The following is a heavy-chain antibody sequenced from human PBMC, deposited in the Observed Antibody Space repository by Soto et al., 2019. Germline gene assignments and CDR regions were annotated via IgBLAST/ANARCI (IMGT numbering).Heavy chain of an antibody. J-gene: IGHJ4*02. Sequence: GGSLRLSCAASGFTFSSYAMSWVRQAPGKGLEWVSAISGSGGSTYYADSVKGRFTISRDNSKNTLYLQMNSLRAEDTAVYYCAKDPGYSGYDYRSYFDYWGQGTLVTVSS. CDR2: ISGSGGST. V-gene: IGHV3-23*01. CDR1: GFTFSSYA. CDR3: AKDPGYSGYDYRSYFDY. D-gene: IGHD5-12*01.